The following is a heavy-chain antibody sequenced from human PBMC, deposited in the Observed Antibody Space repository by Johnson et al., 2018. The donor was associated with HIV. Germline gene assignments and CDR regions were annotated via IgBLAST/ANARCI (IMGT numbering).Heavy chain of an antibody. D-gene: IGHD5-24*01. CDR1: GFTFSSYW. CDR3: ARDQWMAGDAFDI. J-gene: IGHJ3*02. Sequence: VQLVESGGGLVQPGGSLRLSCPASGFTFSSYWMHWVRQAPGQGLVWVSTMGTAGDTYYAGSVKGRFTVSRENAKNSLYLQMNSLRAGDTAVYYCARDQWMAGDAFDIWGQGTVVTVSS. V-gene: IGHV3-13*01. CDR2: MGTAGDT.